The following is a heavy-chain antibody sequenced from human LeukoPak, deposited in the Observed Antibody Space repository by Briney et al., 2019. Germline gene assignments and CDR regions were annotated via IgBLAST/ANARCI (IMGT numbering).Heavy chain of an antibody. Sequence: GGSLRLSCAASGFTFSTYWMGWVRQAPGKGLEWLANIKSDGSDKYYVDSVKGRFTISRDNAKNSLYLQMNSLRAEDTAVYYCARRSGSSAYYSPFDYWGQGTLVTVSS. D-gene: IGHD3-22*01. CDR2: IKSDGSDK. J-gene: IGHJ4*02. CDR1: GFTFSTYW. V-gene: IGHV3-7*01. CDR3: ARRSGSSAYYSPFDY.